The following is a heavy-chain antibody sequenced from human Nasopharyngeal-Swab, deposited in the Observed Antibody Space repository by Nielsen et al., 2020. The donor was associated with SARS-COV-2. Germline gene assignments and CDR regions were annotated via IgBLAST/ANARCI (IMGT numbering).Heavy chain of an antibody. D-gene: IGHD3-3*01. CDR3: ARGDIGNGYYYSMSFGAFDI. CDR2: IYYSEST. V-gene: IGHV4-30-4*01. Sequence: WIRQPPGKGLEWLGYIYYSESTYYNPSLKSRITMSLETSKNQFSLELKSVTAADTAAYYCARGDIGNGYYYSMSFGAFDIWDQGTMVTVSS. J-gene: IGHJ3*02.